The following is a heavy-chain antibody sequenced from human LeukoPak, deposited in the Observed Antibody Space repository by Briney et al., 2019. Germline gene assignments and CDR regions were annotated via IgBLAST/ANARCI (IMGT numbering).Heavy chain of an antibody. CDR2: INPSGGST. V-gene: IGHV1-46*01. CDR3: ARDLTMIVSYGIDY. CDR1: GYTFTSYY. D-gene: IGHD3-22*01. Sequence: ASVKVSCKASGYTFTSYYMHWVRQAPGQGLEWMGIINPSGGSTSYAQKLQGRVTMTTDTSTSTAYMELRSLRSDETAVYYCARDLTMIVSYGIDYWGQGTLVTVSS. J-gene: IGHJ4*02.